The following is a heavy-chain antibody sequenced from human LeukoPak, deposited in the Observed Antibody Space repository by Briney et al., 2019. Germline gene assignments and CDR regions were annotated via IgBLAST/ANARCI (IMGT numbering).Heavy chain of an antibody. D-gene: IGHD3-22*01. CDR2: TRNKANSYTT. Sequence: GGSLRLSCAASGFTFSDHYMDWVRQAPGKGLEWVGRTRNKANSYTTEYAASGKGRFTISRDDSKNSLYLQMNSLKTEDTAVYYCARGPRWYYYDSSGFVDYWGQGTLVTVSS. J-gene: IGHJ4*02. CDR1: GFTFSDHY. V-gene: IGHV3-72*01. CDR3: ARGPRWYYYDSSGFVDY.